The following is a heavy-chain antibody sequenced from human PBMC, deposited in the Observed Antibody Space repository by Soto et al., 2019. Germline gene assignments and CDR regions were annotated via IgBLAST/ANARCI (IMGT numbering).Heavy chain of an antibody. D-gene: IGHD6-19*01. Sequence: ASVKVSCKASGYTFSNLAIHWVRQAPGQRLEWMGWINGGDGNTRYSQKFQGRVTFTRDTSASIVYMEMSNLRSEDTTVYYCARSAGWYALDFWGQGTMVTVS. J-gene: IGHJ3*01. V-gene: IGHV1-3*01. CDR1: GYTFSNLA. CDR3: ARSAGWYALDF. CDR2: INGGDGNT.